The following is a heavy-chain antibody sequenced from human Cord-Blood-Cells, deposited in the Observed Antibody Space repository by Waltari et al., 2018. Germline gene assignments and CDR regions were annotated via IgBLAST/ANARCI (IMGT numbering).Heavy chain of an antibody. D-gene: IGHD1-7*01. V-gene: IGHV4-39*01. Sequence: QLQLQESGPGLVKPSETLSLTCTVSGGSISSSRYYWGWIRQPPGKGLEWSGCIYYSVSTYYNPSLKSRVTISVDTSKNQFSLKLSSVTAADTAVYYCARHTGQYNWNYEFDYWGQGTLVTVSS. CDR1: GGSISSSRYY. J-gene: IGHJ4*02. CDR2: IYYSVST. CDR3: ARHTGQYNWNYEFDY.